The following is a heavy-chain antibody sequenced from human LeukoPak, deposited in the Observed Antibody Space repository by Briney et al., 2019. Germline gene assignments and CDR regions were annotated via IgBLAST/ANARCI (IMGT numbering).Heavy chain of an antibody. CDR3: AKHIYGVVSIQQ. D-gene: IGHD3-3*01. Sequence: PGGSLRLSCAASGFTVSSNYMSWVRQAPGKGLEWVGRIRSKTDGGTTDYAVSVQGRFTISRDDSKNTLYLQMSSLKTEDTAVYYCAKHIYGVVSIQQWGQGTLVTVSS. CDR1: GFTVSSNY. CDR2: IRSKTDGGTT. J-gene: IGHJ1*01. V-gene: IGHV3-15*01.